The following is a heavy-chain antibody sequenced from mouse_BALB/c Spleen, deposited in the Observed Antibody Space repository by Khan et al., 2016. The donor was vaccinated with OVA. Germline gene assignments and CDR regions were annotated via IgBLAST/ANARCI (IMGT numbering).Heavy chain of an antibody. CDR2: IYPGSDNV. Sequence: QLKQSGPELVKPGASVKMSCKASGYTFTYYVITWVKQRTGQGLEWIGEIYPGSDNVYYNERFKGKATLTADKSSNTTHMQLSSLTSEDSAVYFCARGDGYYVYFDYGGQGTTLTVSS. CDR3: ARGDGYYVYFDY. V-gene: IGHV1-77*01. CDR1: GYTFTYYV. J-gene: IGHJ2*01. D-gene: IGHD2-3*01.